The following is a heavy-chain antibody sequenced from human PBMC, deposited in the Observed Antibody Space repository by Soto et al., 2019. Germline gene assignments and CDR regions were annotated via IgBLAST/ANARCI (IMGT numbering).Heavy chain of an antibody. V-gene: IGHV1-69*12. D-gene: IGHD3-16*02. J-gene: IGHJ6*02. Sequence: QVQLVQSGAEVKKPGSSVKVSCKASGGTFSSYAISWVRQAPGQGLEWMGGIIPIFGTANYAQKFQGRVTITADESTSTAYMELSSLRSEDTAVYYCARDYLELRLGELSPIHYYYYGMDVWGQGTTVTVSS. CDR3: ARDYLELRLGELSPIHYYYYGMDV. CDR2: IIPIFGTA. CDR1: GGTFSSYA.